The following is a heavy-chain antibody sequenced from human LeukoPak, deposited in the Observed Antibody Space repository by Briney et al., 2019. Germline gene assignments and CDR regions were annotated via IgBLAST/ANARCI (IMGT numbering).Heavy chain of an antibody. J-gene: IGHJ4*02. CDR1: GGSISSANFY. D-gene: IGHD1-14*01. CDR3: ATTAGFPTQDQYFDH. V-gene: IGHV4-31*03. CDR2: VAHTGSA. Sequence: SETLSLTCTVFGGSISSANFYWTWIRQHPEKGLEWIGFVAHTGSAFYNPSLKSRLAMSIDTSKSQFSLMLSSVTAADTAVYYCATTAGFPTQDQYFDHWGQGTLVTVSS.